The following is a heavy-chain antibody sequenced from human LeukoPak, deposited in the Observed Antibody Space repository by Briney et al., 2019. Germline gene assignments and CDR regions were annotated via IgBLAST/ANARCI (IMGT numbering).Heavy chain of an antibody. D-gene: IGHD3-22*01. Sequence: ASVKVSCKAFGYTFTGYYMHWVRQAPGRGLEWMGWINPNSGGTNYAQKFQGRVTMTRDTSISTAYMELSRLRSDDTAVYYCARGYTAYYYDSSGYYDYWGQGTLVTVSS. J-gene: IGHJ4*02. CDR3: ARGYTAYYYDSSGYYDY. V-gene: IGHV1-2*02. CDR2: INPNSGGT. CDR1: GYTFTGYY.